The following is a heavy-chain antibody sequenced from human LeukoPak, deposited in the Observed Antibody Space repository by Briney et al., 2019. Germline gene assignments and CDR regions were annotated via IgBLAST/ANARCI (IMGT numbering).Heavy chain of an antibody. CDR2: SSYSGST. Sequence: SETLSLTCAVSGGSISSSNWWSWVRQPPGKGLEWIGYSSYSGSTFYNPSLKSRVTISLDTSKNEFSLKLRSVTAADTAVYYCARDHGYYGMDVWGQGTTVTVSS. J-gene: IGHJ6*02. V-gene: IGHV4-4*02. CDR3: ARDHGYYGMDV. CDR1: GGSISSSNW.